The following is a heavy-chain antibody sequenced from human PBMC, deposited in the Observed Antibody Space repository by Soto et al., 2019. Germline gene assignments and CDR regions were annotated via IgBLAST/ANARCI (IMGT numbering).Heavy chain of an antibody. V-gene: IGHV3-30-3*01. J-gene: IGHJ4*02. D-gene: IGHD2-21*01. CDR3: ARRPVIYYVHY. Sequence: PGGSLRLSCAASGFTFSNYAMHWVRQAPGKGLEWVAVISYDGSNTYYADSVKGRFTISRDNSKKTLYMQMESMRVYETAVSFCARRPVIYYVHYWGQGT. CDR1: GFTFSNYA. CDR2: ISYDGSNT.